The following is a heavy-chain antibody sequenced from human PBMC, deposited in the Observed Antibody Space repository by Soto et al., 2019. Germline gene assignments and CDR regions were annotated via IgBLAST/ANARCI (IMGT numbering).Heavy chain of an antibody. CDR1: GFIFSDYY. V-gene: IGHV3-11*01. J-gene: IGHJ3*01. CDR3: ARGIAARPFDAFDV. D-gene: IGHD6-6*01. CDR2: ISATGSTI. Sequence: PGGSLRLSFASSGFIFSDYYMSWIRQAPGKGLEWVSYISATGSTIFYTDSVKGRFTISRDNAQNSLSLQMHSLRAEDTAVYYCARGIAARPFDAFDVWGQGTMVTVSS.